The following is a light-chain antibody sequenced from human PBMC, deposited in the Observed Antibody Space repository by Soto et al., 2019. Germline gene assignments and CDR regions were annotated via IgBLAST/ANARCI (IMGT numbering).Light chain of an antibody. V-gene: IGKV3-15*01. Sequence: EIVLTQSPGTLSLSPWERATLSCRASQTVSSVHLAWYQQKPGQAPRLLIYGASTRATGIPARFSGSGSGTEFTLTISSLQSEDFAVYYCQQYNNWPLTFGQGTRLEIK. J-gene: IGKJ5*01. CDR1: QTVSSVH. CDR2: GAS. CDR3: QQYNNWPLT.